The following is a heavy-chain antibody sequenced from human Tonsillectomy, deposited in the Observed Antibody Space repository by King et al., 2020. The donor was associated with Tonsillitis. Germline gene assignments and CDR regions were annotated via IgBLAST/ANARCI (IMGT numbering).Heavy chain of an antibody. CDR3: ASSRGGYGGNSFDY. D-gene: IGHD4-23*01. Sequence: VQLLESGAEVKKPGASVKVSCKASGYTFTSFDINWVRKATGQGLEWMGWMNPNSGNTGYGQNFQGRVTMTRYTSISTAYMELSSLKSEDTAVYYCASSRGGYGGNSFDYWGQGTLVTVSS. J-gene: IGHJ4*02. CDR1: GYTFTSFD. CDR2: MNPNSGNT. V-gene: IGHV1-8*01.